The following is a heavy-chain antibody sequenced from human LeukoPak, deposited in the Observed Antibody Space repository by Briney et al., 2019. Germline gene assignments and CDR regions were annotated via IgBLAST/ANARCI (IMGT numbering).Heavy chain of an antibody. V-gene: IGHV3-30-3*01. CDR1: GFTFSGYP. CDR3: ARGGRYFDWLLDY. J-gene: IGHJ4*02. CDR2: ISYDGSNK. D-gene: IGHD3-9*01. Sequence: GKSLRLSCAASGFTFSGYPIHWVRQAPGKGLEWVAVISYDGSNKYYADSVKGRFTISRDNSKNTLYLQMNSLRAEDTAVYYCARGGRYFDWLLDYWGQGTLVTVSS.